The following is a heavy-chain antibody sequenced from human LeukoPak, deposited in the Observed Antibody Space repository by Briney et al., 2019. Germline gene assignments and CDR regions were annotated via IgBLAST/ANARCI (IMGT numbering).Heavy chain of an antibody. Sequence: PGGSLTLSCAASGFTFSSYAMHWVRQAPGKGLEWVAVISYDGSNKYYADSVKGRFTISRDNSKNTLYLQMNSLRAEDTAVYYCARGPAVSSSGWYFHYWGQGTLVTVSS. V-gene: IGHV3-30-3*01. CDR1: GFTFSSYA. CDR3: ARGPAVSSSGWYFHY. D-gene: IGHD6-19*01. CDR2: ISYDGSNK. J-gene: IGHJ4*02.